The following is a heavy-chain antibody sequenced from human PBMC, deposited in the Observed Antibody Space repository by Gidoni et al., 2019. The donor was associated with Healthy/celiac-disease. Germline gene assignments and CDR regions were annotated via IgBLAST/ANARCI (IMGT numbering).Heavy chain of an antibody. Sequence: QVQLVESGGGVVQPGRSLRRSCADSGFTFSSYGIHWVRQAPGKGLEWVAVISYDGSNKDYADPVKGRFPISRDNSKNTLYLQMNSLRAEDTAVYYCAKEGGWGYCSSTSCYTKSFDYWGQGTLVTVSS. CDR1: GFTFSSYG. CDR3: AKEGGWGYCSSTSCYTKSFDY. CDR2: ISYDGSNK. J-gene: IGHJ4*02. D-gene: IGHD2-2*02. V-gene: IGHV3-30*18.